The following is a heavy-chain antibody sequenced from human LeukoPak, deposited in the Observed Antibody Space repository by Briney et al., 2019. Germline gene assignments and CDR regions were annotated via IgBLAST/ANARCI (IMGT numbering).Heavy chain of an antibody. Sequence: ASVKVSCKASGYTFSGYYIHWVRQATGQGLEWMGWMNPNSGNTGYAQKFQGRVTMTRNTSISTAYMELSSLRSEDTAVYYCARVVIDYYGSGSPTVWGQGTMVTVSS. CDR3: ARVVIDYYGSGSPTV. J-gene: IGHJ3*01. D-gene: IGHD3-10*01. V-gene: IGHV1-8*02. CDR2: MNPNSGNT. CDR1: GYTFSGYY.